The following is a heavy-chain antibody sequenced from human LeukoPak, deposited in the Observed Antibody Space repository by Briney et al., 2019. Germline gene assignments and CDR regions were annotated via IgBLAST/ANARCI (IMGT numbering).Heavy chain of an antibody. Sequence: PSETLSLTCTVSGGSISSGGYYWSWMRQHPGKGLEWIGYIYYSGSTYYNPSLKSRVTISVDTSKNQFSLKLSSVTAADTAVYYCARDSTTVVPYFDYWGQGTLVTVSS. D-gene: IGHD4-23*01. CDR3: ARDSTTVVPYFDY. CDR1: GGSISSGGYY. J-gene: IGHJ4*02. V-gene: IGHV4-31*03. CDR2: IYYSGST.